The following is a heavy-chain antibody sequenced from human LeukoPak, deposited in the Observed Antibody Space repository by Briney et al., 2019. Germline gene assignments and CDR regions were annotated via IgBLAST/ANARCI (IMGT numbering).Heavy chain of an antibody. CDR2: INPNSGGT. CDR3: ARGGPDYDSSGYYCDY. D-gene: IGHD3-22*01. CDR1: GYTFTGYY. V-gene: IGHV1-2*04. Sequence: GASVKVSCKASGYTFTGYYMHWVRQAPGQGLEWMGWINPNSGGTNYAQKFQGWVTMTRDTSISTAYMELSRLRPDDTAVYYCARGGPDYDSSGYYCDYWGQGTLVTVSS. J-gene: IGHJ4*02.